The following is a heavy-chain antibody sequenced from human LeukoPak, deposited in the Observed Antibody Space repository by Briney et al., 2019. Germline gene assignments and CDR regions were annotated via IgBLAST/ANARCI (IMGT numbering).Heavy chain of an antibody. J-gene: IGHJ5*02. CDR1: GFTFSSYG. CDR3: ARDRGVVLNWFDP. D-gene: IGHD2-15*01. Sequence: GGSLRLSCAASGFTFSSYGMSWVRQAPGKGLEWVSAISGSGGSTYYADSVKGRFTISRDNSKNTLYLQMTSLRAEDTAVYYCARDRGVVLNWFDPWGQGTLVTVSS. V-gene: IGHV3-23*01. CDR2: ISGSGGST.